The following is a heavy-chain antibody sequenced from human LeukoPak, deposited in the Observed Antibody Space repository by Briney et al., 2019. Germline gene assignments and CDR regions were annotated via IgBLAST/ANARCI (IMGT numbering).Heavy chain of an antibody. J-gene: IGHJ4*02. CDR1: GYTFTGYY. Sequence: ASVKVFCKASGYTFTGYYMHWVRQAPGQGLEWMGWINPNSGGTNYAQKFQGWVTMTRDTSISTAYMELSRLRSDDTAVYYCARGYSSGWYPNFDYWGQGILVTVSS. D-gene: IGHD6-19*01. CDR2: INPNSGGT. V-gene: IGHV1-2*04. CDR3: ARGYSSGWYPNFDY.